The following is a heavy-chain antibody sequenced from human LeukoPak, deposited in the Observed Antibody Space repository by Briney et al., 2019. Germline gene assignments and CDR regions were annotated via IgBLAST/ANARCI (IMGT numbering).Heavy chain of an antibody. CDR1: GFTFSGHW. V-gene: IGHV3-74*01. CDR2: INGDGSAT. Sequence: PGGSLRLSCAASGFTFSGHWMSWLRQAPGKGLAWVSRINGDGSATNYADSMEGRFTISRDNAKNIVYLQMNSLREDDTAIYYCARDINWGQVDYWGQGTLVTVSS. D-gene: IGHD7-27*01. J-gene: IGHJ4*02. CDR3: ARDINWGQVDY.